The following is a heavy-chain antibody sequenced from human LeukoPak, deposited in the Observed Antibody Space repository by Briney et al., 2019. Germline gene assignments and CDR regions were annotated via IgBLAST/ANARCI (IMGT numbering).Heavy chain of an antibody. Sequence: GGSLRLSCAASEFTFSSFAMIWVRQAPGEGLEWVSAITGGGDSTYHADSVKGRFTISRDNSKSTLYLQMNSLRVEDTAVYYCANGAVAGYYYYYGMDVWGKGTTVTVSS. D-gene: IGHD6-19*01. CDR2: ITGGGDST. CDR1: EFTFSSFA. J-gene: IGHJ6*04. CDR3: ANGAVAGYYYYYGMDV. V-gene: IGHV3-23*01.